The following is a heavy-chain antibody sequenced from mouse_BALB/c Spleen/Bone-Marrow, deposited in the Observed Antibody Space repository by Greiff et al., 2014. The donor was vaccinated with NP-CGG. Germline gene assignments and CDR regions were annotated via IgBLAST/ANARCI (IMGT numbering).Heavy chain of an antibody. Sequence: QVQLQQSGAELARPGASVKLSCKASGYTFTSYWMQWVKQRPGQGLEWIGAIYPGDGDTRYTQKFKGKATLTADKSSSTAYMQLSSLASEDSAVYHCASQGDYGSFDYWGQGTTLTVSS. CDR3: ASQGDYGSFDY. D-gene: IGHD1-1*02. CDR1: GYTFTSYW. V-gene: IGHV1-87*01. J-gene: IGHJ2*01. CDR2: IYPGDGDT.